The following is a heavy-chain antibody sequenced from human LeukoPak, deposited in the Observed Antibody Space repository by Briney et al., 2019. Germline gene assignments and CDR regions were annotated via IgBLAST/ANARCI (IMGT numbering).Heavy chain of an antibody. CDR2: IYHSGST. CDR3: ARHVVRGVINADY. D-gene: IGHD3-10*01. CDR1: GGSISSSNW. Sequence: PSETLSLTCAVSGGSISSSNWWSWVRQPPGKGLEWIGEIYHSGSTNYNPSLRSRVTISVDTSKNQFSLKLSSVTAADTAVYYCARHVVRGVINADYWGQGTLVTVSS. J-gene: IGHJ4*02. V-gene: IGHV4-4*02.